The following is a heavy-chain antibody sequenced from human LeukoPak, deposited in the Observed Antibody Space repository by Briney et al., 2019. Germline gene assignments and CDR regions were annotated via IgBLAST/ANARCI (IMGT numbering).Heavy chain of an antibody. J-gene: IGHJ4*02. D-gene: IGHD6-13*01. CDR2: IWYDGSNQ. V-gene: IGHV3-33*08. CDR3: ARDISSRWYDY. Sequence: GRSLRLSCAASGFTFSSYGMHWVRQAPGKGLEWVAVIWYDGSNQYYVDSVKGRFTISRDNSKNTLYLQMNGLRAEDTAVYYCARDISSRWYDYWGQGTLVTVSS. CDR1: GFTFSSYG.